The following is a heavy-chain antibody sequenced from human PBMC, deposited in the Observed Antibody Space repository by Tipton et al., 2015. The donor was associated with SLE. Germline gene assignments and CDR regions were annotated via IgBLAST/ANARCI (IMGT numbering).Heavy chain of an antibody. V-gene: IGHV4-30-2*02. J-gene: IGHJ3*02. CDR3: AGRDSDWFFDAFDI. CDR2: IFHAGST. D-gene: IGHD3-9*01. CDR1: GHSISSGYS. Sequence: TLSLTCTVSGHSISSGYSWAWIRQPPGKGLEWIGDIFHAGSTYYSPSLEGRVTISEDRSKNQFSLNLSSVTAADTAVYYCAGRDSDWFFDAFDIWGQGAMVTVSS.